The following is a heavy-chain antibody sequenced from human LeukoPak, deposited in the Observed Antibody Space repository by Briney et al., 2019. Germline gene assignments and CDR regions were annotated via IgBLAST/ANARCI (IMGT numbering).Heavy chain of an antibody. CDR2: INHSGST. CDR1: GGSFSGYY. V-gene: IGHV4-34*01. Sequence: SETLSLTCAVYGGSFSGYYWSWIRQPPGKGLEGIGEINHSGSTNYNPSLTSRVTISVDTSKNQFSLKLSSVTAADTAVYYCARYCSSTSCYTQGLDYWGQGTLVTVSS. D-gene: IGHD2-2*02. CDR3: ARYCSSTSCYTQGLDY. J-gene: IGHJ4*02.